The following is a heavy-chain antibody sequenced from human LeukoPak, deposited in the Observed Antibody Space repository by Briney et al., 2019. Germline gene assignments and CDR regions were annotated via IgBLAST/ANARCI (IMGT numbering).Heavy chain of an antibody. CDR1: GFTFSSYD. D-gene: IGHD1-20*01. J-gene: IGHJ4*02. CDR3: ARAHRITGNIYYFDY. Sequence: GGSLRLSCAASGFTFSSYDMHWVRQATGKGLEWVSAIGTAGDTYYPGSVKGRSTISRENAKNSLYLQMNSLRAGDTAVYYCARAHRITGNIYYFDYWGQGTLVTVSS. CDR2: IGTAGDT. V-gene: IGHV3-13*01.